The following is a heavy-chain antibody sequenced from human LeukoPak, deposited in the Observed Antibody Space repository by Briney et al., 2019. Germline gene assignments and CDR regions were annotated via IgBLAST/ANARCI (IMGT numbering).Heavy chain of an antibody. D-gene: IGHD3-10*02. CDR3: ARSSLSGELFY. Sequence: PSETLSLTCTVSGGSISSYYWSWIRQPPGKGLEWIGHLYYSGTTNCNPSLKSRVTISVDTSKNHLSLKLSTVTAADTAVYYCARSSLSGELFYWGQGTLVTVSS. CDR1: GGSISSYY. J-gene: IGHJ4*02. CDR2: LYYSGTT. V-gene: IGHV4-59*01.